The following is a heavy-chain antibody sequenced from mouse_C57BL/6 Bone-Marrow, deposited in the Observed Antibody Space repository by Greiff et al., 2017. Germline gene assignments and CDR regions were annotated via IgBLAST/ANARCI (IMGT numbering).Heavy chain of an antibody. CDR3: TGNWDPSYYAIDY. D-gene: IGHD4-1*01. CDR1: GFTFSDAW. V-gene: IGHV6-6*01. CDR2: IRNKANNHAT. Sequence: EVKLMESGGGLVQPGGSMKLSCAASGFTFSDAWMDWVRQSPEKGLEWVAEIRNKANNHATYYAESVKGRFTISRDDSKSSVYLQMNSLRAEDTGIYSCTGNWDPSYYAIDYWGQGTAVTVSS. J-gene: IGHJ4*01.